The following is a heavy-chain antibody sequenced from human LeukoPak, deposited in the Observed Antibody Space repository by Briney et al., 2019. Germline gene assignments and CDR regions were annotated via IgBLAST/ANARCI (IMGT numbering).Heavy chain of an antibody. CDR2: ISYDGSNK. Sequence: GGSLRLSCAASGITFSSYAMHWVRQAPGKGLEWVAVISYDGSNKYYADSVKGRFTISGDNSKNTLYLQMNSLRAEDTAVYYCATYRQVLLPFESWGQGTLVTVSS. J-gene: IGHJ4*02. V-gene: IGHV3-30*04. CDR1: GITFSSYA. CDR3: ATYRQVLLPFES. D-gene: IGHD2-8*02.